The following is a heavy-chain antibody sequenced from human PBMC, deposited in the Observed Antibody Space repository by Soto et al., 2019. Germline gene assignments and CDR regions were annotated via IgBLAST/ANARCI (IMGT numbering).Heavy chain of an antibody. J-gene: IGHJ4*02. CDR3: AREAGGIVGAPLDY. CDR1: GGSISSYY. CDR2: IYYSGST. D-gene: IGHD1-26*01. Sequence: SETLSLTCTVSGGSISSYYWSWIRQPPGKGLEWIGYIYYSGSTNYNPSLKSRVTISVDTSKNQFSLKLSSVTAADTAVYYCAREAGGIVGAPLDYWGQGTLVTVSS. V-gene: IGHV4-59*01.